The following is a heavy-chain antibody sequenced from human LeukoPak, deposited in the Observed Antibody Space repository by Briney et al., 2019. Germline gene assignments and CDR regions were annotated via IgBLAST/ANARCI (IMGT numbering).Heavy chain of an antibody. J-gene: IGHJ5*02. CDR1: GFTFSSYA. D-gene: IGHD2-2*02. CDR2: ISGSGGST. CDR3: AKDYCSNTSCYTPEFWFDP. Sequence: GGSLRLSCAASGFTFSSYAMSWVRQAPGKGLEWVSAISGSGGSTYYADSVKGQFTISRDNSKNTLYLQMNSLRAEDTAVYYCAKDYCSNTSCYTPEFWFDPWGQGTLVTVSS. V-gene: IGHV3-23*01.